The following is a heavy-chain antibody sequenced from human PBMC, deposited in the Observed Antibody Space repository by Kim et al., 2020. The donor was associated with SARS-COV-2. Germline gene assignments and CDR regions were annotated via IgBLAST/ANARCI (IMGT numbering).Heavy chain of an antibody. D-gene: IGHD2-2*02. V-gene: IGHV1-46*01. CDR1: GYTFTSYY. J-gene: IGHJ6*04. CDR2: INPSGGST. Sequence: ASVKVSCKASGYTFTSYYMHWVRQAPGQGLEWMGIINPSGGSTSYAQKFQGRVTMTRDTSTSTVYMELCSLRSEDTAVYYCARNIVVVPAAIAWDYYGMDVWGEGTTVTVSP. CDR3: ARNIVVVPAAIAWDYYGMDV.